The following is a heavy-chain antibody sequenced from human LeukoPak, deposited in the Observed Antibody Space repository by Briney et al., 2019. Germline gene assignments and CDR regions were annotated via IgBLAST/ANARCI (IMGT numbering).Heavy chain of an antibody. CDR1: GGSISNYY. CDR2: ISDSGST. CDR3: ATGKGYHYY. Sequence: SETLSLTCTVSGGSISNYYWTWIRQPPGKGLEWIGHISDSGSTNYNPSLKSRVSISVDTSKNQVSLKLGSVTAADTAVYYCATGKGYHYYWGQGSLVTVSS. D-gene: IGHD5-12*01. V-gene: IGHV4-59*01. J-gene: IGHJ4*02.